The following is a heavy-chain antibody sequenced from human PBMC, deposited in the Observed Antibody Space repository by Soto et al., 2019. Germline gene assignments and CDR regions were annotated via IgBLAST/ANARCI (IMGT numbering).Heavy chain of an antibody. CDR3: AKPSRIVVVPAATLTIDAFDI. J-gene: IGHJ3*02. CDR2: ISGSGGST. Sequence: GGSLRLSCAASGFTFSSYAMSWVRQAPGKGLEWVSAISGSGGSTYYADSVKGRFTIASDNSKNTLYLQMNSLKAQDTAVYSGAKPSRIVVVPAATLTIDAFDIWGQGTMVTVSS. V-gene: IGHV3-23*01. CDR1: GFTFSSYA. D-gene: IGHD2-2*01.